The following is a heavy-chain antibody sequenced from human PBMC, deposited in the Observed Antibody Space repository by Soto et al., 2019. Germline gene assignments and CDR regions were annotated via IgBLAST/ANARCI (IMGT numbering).Heavy chain of an antibody. CDR2: MNPNSGNT. V-gene: IGHV1-8*02. D-gene: IGHD3-22*01. Sequence: ASVKVSCKASGYPFSGYSINWVRQATGQGLEWMGWMNPNSGNTGYAQKFQGRVTMTRNTSISTAYMELSSLRSEDTAVYYCASSEHYYDSSGYYYGDAFDIWGQGTMVTVSS. J-gene: IGHJ3*02. CDR3: ASSEHYYDSSGYYYGDAFDI. CDR1: GYPFSGYS.